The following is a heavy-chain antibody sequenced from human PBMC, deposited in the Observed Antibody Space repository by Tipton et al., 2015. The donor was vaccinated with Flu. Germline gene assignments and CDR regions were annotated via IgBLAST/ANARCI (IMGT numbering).Heavy chain of an antibody. J-gene: IGHJ6*02. Sequence: QLVQSGAEVKKPGASVKVSCKASGYTFTGYYMHWVRQAPGQGLEWMGWINSNSGGTNYAQKFQGRVTMTSDTSISAAYMELSRLKSDDTAVYYCARVGPYCTNGVRYSIYPPKYGMDVLGQGTTVTVSS. CDR1: GYTFTGYY. CDR3: ARVGPYCTNGVRYSIYPPKYGMDV. D-gene: IGHD2-8*01. CDR2: INSNSGGT. V-gene: IGHV1-2*02.